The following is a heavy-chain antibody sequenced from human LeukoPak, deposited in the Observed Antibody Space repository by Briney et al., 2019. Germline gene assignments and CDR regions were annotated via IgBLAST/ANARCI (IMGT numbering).Heavy chain of an antibody. CDR3: ARSHYYGSGSYSLYYYYYGMDV. D-gene: IGHD3-10*01. CDR2: IYYSGST. CDR1: GGSISSYY. J-gene: IGHJ6*02. V-gene: IGHV4-59*08. Sequence: PETLSLTCTVSGGSISSYYWSWIRQPPGKGLEWIGYIYYSGSTNYNPSLKSRVTISVDTSKNQFSLKLSSVTAADTAVYYCARSHYYGSGSYSLYYYYYGMDVWGQGTTVTVSS.